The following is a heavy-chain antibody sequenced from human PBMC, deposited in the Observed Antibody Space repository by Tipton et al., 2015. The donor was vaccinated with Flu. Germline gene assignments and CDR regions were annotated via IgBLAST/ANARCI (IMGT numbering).Heavy chain of an antibody. D-gene: IGHD5-12*01. J-gene: IGHJ3*02. Sequence: PGLVKPSETLSLTCSVSGGSISSSSYFWGWIRQPPGKGLEWIGSIDRSGITYYNASLKSRVTMSLDTSKNHFSLRLRSATAADTAIYYCARDLRGYSGYTGGDGFDIWGQGTLVTVSS. CDR2: IDRSGIT. CDR1: GGSISSSSYF. V-gene: IGHV4-39*07. CDR3: ARDLRGYSGYTGGDGFDI.